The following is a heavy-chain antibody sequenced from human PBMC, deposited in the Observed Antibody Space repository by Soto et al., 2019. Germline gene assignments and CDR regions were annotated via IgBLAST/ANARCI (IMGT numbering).Heavy chain of an antibody. Sequence: ASVTVSCGSSGYTFFTCDISWLRQATRQGLEWMGWISTYSGDTKYAQKFQGRVTMTTDTSTTTAYLELRSLRSDDTAVYYCARHHGPTTSENWFDPWGQGTLVNVSS. CDR1: GYTFFTCD. CDR2: ISTYSGDT. D-gene: IGHD5-12*01. J-gene: IGHJ5*02. CDR3: ARHHGPTTSENWFDP. V-gene: IGHV1-18*01.